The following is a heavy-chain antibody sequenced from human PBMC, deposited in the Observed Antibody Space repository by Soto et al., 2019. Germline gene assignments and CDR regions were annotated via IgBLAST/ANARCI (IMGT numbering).Heavy chain of an antibody. V-gene: IGHV5-10-1*01. CDR2: IDPSDSYT. CDR3: ARHAGIVGAIRNLDAFDI. J-gene: IGHJ3*02. D-gene: IGHD1-26*01. CDR1: GYSFTSYW. Sequence: PGESLKISCKGSGYSFTSYWISWVRQMPGKGLEWMGRIDPSDSYTNYSPSFQGHVTISADKSISTAYLQWSSLKASDTAMYYCARHAGIVGAIRNLDAFDIWGQGTMVTVSS.